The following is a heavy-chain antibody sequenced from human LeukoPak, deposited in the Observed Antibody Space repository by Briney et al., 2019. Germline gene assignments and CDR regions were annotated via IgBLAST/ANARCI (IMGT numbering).Heavy chain of an antibody. D-gene: IGHD2-2*01. J-gene: IGHJ4*02. CDR2: IYPGNSDT. CDR1: EYSFTSYW. Sequence: GESLKLYCKGSEYSFTSYWIGWVRQMPGKGLEWMGIIYPGNSDTRYSPSFQGQVTMSADKSISTAFLQWSSLKASDTAMYYCARQYRYCSSTSCYAPDYWGQGTLVTVSS. CDR3: ARQYRYCSSTSCYAPDY. V-gene: IGHV5-51*01.